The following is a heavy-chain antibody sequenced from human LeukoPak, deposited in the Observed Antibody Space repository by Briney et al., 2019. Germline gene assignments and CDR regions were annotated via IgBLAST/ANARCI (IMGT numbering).Heavy chain of an antibody. CDR1: GGSISSYY. Sequence: PSETLSLTCTVSGGSISSYYWSWIRQPPGKGLEWIGYIYYSGSTNYNPSLKSRATISMDTSLNQFSLELISVTAADTGVYYCARHWDRGHTAELAFHIWGQGTMVTISS. J-gene: IGHJ3*02. CDR3: ARHWDRGHTAELAFHI. CDR2: IYYSGST. V-gene: IGHV4-59*08. D-gene: IGHD1-26*01.